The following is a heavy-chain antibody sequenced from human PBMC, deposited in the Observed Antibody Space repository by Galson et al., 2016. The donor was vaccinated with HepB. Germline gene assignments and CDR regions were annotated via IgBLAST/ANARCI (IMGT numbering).Heavy chain of an antibody. D-gene: IGHD3-22*01. CDR1: GFTFSNYV. V-gene: IGHV3-23*01. J-gene: IGHJ4*02. CDR3: AKDSSAYGWYFDY. CDR2: ISVGGDRT. Sequence: SLRLSCAASGFTFSNYVMTWVRQAPGEGLEWVSAISVGGDRTYYADSLKGRFTISRDNSKNTLYLEMNSLIAEDTAVYYCAKDSSAYGWYFDYWGQGTLVTVSS.